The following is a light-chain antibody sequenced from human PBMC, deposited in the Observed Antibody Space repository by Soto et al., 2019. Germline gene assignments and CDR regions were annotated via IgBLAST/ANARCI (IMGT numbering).Light chain of an antibody. CDR2: KAS. CDR1: QSISSW. CDR3: QQYTAIAWT. J-gene: IGKJ1*01. V-gene: IGKV1-5*03. Sequence: DIQMTQSPSTLSASVGDRVTITCRASQSISSWLAWYQQKPGKAPKLLIYKASSLESGVPSRFSGSGSGTEFPLTISSLQPDDFATYYCQQYTAIAWTFGQGTKVEVK.